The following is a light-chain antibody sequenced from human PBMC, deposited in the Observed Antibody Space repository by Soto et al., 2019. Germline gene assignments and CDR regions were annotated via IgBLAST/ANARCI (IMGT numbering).Light chain of an antibody. Sequence: DIQMTQSPSSLSASVGDRVTITCQASQDISNYLNWYQQKPGKAPKLLIYDASNLETGVPSRFSGSGSGTDFTFTISSLQPEDIATYYCQQYDNRPPLLTVGGGTKVEIK. CDR3: QQYDNRPPLLT. V-gene: IGKV1-33*01. CDR2: DAS. CDR1: QDISNY. J-gene: IGKJ4*01.